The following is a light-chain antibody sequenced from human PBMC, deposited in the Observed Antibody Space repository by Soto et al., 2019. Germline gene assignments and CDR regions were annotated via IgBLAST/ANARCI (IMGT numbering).Light chain of an antibody. CDR2: GAS. J-gene: IGKJ1*01. V-gene: IGKV3D-15*01. Sequence: EIVMTQSPATLSVSPGERATLSCRASQSVSSNLAWYQQKPGQAPRLLIYGASNRATGVPARFSGSGSGTEFTLTISSLQSEDFAVYYCQQFRNWPWTFGQGTKVDIK. CDR3: QQFRNWPWT. CDR1: QSVSSN.